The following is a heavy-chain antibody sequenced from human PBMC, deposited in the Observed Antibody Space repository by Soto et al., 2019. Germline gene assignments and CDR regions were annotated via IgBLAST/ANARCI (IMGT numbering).Heavy chain of an antibody. CDR3: ATPYVSGSYRNWFDP. V-gene: IGHV1-24*01. CDR1: GYTLTELS. CDR2: FDPEDGET. D-gene: IGHD3-10*01. Sequence: ASVKVSCKVSGYTLTELSMHWVRQAPGKGLEWMGGFDPEDGETIYAQKFQGRVTMTEDTSTDTAYMELSSLRSEDTAVYYCATPYVSGSYRNWFDPWGQGTLVTVSS. J-gene: IGHJ5*02.